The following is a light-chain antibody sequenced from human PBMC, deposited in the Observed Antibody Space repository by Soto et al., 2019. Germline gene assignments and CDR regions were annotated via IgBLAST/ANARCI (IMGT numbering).Light chain of an antibody. CDR1: SGHSSYI. CDR3: ETWDSNTLVV. Sequence: QAVVTQSSSASASLGSSVKLTCTLSSGHSSYIIAWHQQQPGKAPRYLMKLEGSGSYNKGSGVPDRFSGSSSGADRYLTISNLLSEDEADYYCETWDSNTLVVFGGGTKLTVL. CDR2: LEGSGSY. V-gene: IGLV4-60*03. J-gene: IGLJ2*01.